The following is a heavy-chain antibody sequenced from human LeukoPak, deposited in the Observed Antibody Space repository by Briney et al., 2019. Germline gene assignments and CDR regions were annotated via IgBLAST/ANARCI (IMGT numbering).Heavy chain of an antibody. CDR1: GGTFSSYA. CDR3: ARPFYDSSGYYPNWFDP. Sequence: SVKVSCKASGGTFSSYAISGVRQAPGQGLEWMGGIIPIFGTANYAQKFQGRVTITTDESTSTAYMELSSLRSEDTAVYYCARPFYDSSGYYPNWFDPWGQGTLVTVSS. J-gene: IGHJ5*02. V-gene: IGHV1-69*05. D-gene: IGHD3-22*01. CDR2: IIPIFGTA.